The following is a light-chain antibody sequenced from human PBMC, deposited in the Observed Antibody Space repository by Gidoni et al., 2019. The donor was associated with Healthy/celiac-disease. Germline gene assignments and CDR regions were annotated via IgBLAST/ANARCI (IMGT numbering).Light chain of an antibody. J-gene: IGKJ4*01. CDR1: QSVSSSY. Sequence: EIVLTQSPGTLSLSPGERATLSCRASQSVSSSYLAWYQQKPGQAPRLLIYGASSRATGIPDRFSGSGSGTDFTLTISRLEHEDCAVYYCQQYGSSPLTFXGXTKVEIK. V-gene: IGKV3-20*01. CDR2: GAS. CDR3: QQYGSSPLT.